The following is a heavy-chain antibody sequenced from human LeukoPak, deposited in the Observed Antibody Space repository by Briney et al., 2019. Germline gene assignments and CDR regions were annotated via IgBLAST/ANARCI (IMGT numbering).Heavy chain of an antibody. D-gene: IGHD2-2*01. CDR1: GGSFSGYY. Sequence: PSETLSLTCAVYGGSFSGYYWSWIRQPPGKGLEWIGEINHNGSTNYNPSLKSRVTISVDTSKNQFSLKLSSVTAADTAVYYCARRGGSTSWRNNWFDPWGQGTLVTVSS. CDR2: INHNGST. J-gene: IGHJ5*02. CDR3: ARRGGSTSWRNNWFDP. V-gene: IGHV4-34*01.